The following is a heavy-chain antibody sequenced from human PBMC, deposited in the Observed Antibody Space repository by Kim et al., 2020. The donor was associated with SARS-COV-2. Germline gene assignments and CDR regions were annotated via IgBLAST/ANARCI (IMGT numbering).Heavy chain of an antibody. V-gene: IGHV4-61*01. Sequence: SETLSLTCTVSGGSVSSGSYYWSWIRQPPGKGLEWIGYIYYSGSTNYNPSLKSRVTISVDTSKNQFSLKLSSVIAADTAVYYCAREGLYSGYDFSPFDYWGQGTLVTVSS. J-gene: IGHJ4*02. CDR3: AREGLYSGYDFSPFDY. CDR2: IYYSGST. CDR1: GGSVSSGSYY. D-gene: IGHD5-12*01.